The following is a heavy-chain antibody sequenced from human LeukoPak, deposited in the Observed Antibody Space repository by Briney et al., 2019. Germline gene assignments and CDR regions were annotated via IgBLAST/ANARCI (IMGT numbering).Heavy chain of an antibody. CDR1: GGSISSGGYY. V-gene: IGHV4-31*03. Sequence: SETLSLTCTVSGGSISSGGYYWSWIRQHPGKGLEWIGYIYYSGSTYYNPSLKSRVTTSVDTSKNQFSLKLSSVTAADTAVYYCARDPVGYGDPADIWGQGTMVTVSS. J-gene: IGHJ3*02. D-gene: IGHD4-17*01. CDR2: IYYSGST. CDR3: ARDPVGYGDPADI.